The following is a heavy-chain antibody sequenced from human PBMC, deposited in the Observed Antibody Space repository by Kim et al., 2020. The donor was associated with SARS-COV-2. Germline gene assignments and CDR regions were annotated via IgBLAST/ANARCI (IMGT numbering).Heavy chain of an antibody. CDR3: ASFGRSIAALLGAFDI. J-gene: IGHJ3*02. Sequence: KFQGRVTITADKSTSTAYMELSSLRSEDTAVYYCASFGRSIAALLGAFDIWGQGTMVTVSS. V-gene: IGHV1-69*02. D-gene: IGHD6-6*01.